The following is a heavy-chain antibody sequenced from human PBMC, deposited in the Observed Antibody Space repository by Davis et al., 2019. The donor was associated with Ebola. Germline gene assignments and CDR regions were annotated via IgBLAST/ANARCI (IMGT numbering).Heavy chain of an antibody. CDR3: ARDLLGDSGYDRRGENFDY. D-gene: IGHD5-12*01. V-gene: IGHV1-18*04. CDR1: GYTFTSYG. CDR2: ISAYNGNT. Sequence: ASVKVSCKASGYTFTSYGISWVRQAPGQGLEWMGWISAYNGNTNYAQKLQGRVTMTTDTSTSTAYMELRSLRSDDTAVYYCARDLLGDSGYDRRGENFDYWGQGTLVTVSS. J-gene: IGHJ4*02.